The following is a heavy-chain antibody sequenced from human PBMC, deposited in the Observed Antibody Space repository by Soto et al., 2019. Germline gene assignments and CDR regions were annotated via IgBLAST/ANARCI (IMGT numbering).Heavy chain of an antibody. D-gene: IGHD3-10*01. CDR2: ISGSGGST. CDR3: AKDVYRGTMVRGVIVAANFDY. J-gene: IGHJ4*02. Sequence: GGSLRLSCAASGFTFSSYAMSWVRQAPGKGLEWVSAISGSGGSTYYADSVKGRFTISRDNSKNTLYLQMNSLRAEDTAVYYCAKDVYRGTMVRGVIVAANFDYWGQGTLVTVSS. V-gene: IGHV3-23*01. CDR1: GFTFSSYA.